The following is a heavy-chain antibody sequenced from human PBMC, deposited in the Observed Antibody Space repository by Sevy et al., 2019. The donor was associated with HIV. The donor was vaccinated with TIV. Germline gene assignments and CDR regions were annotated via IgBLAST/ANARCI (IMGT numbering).Heavy chain of an antibody. CDR3: ARVRTDYSSSWHVWDY. CDR1: GFTFSIYA. J-gene: IGHJ4*02. D-gene: IGHD6-13*01. Sequence: GGSLRLSCASSGFTFSIYAMHWVRQAPGKGLEWVALISYDGSNKYYADSVKGRFTISRDNSNNTVYLQMNSLRVDDTAVYYCARVRTDYSSSWHVWDYWGQGTLVTVSS. V-gene: IGHV3-30-3*01. CDR2: ISYDGSNK.